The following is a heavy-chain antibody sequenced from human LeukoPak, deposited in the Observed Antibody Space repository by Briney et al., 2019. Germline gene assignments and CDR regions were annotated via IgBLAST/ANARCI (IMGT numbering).Heavy chain of an antibody. Sequence: GGSLRLSCSASGFTFSNYAMSWVRQAPGKGLEWVSIISGSGGSTNNADSVKGRVTISRDNSKNILYLQMNSLRAEDTAVYYCAELGITMIGGVWGKGTTVTISS. D-gene: IGHD3-10*02. CDR2: ISGSGGST. CDR1: GFTFSNYA. V-gene: IGHV3-23*01. CDR3: AELGITMIGGV. J-gene: IGHJ6*04.